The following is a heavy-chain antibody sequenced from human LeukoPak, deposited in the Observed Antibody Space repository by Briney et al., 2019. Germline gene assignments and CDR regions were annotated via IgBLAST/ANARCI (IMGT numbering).Heavy chain of an antibody. CDR1: GFTFSDYY. V-gene: IGHV3-11*01. CDR2: ISSSGRTI. CDR3: ATSNIAARDY. Sequence: GGTLRLSCAASGFTFSDYYKSWIRQASGKGLEWVSYISSSGRTIYYADSVKGRFTISRDNSKNSLYLQMNSLRAEDTAVYYCATSNIAARDYWGQGTLVTVSS. J-gene: IGHJ4*02. D-gene: IGHD6-6*01.